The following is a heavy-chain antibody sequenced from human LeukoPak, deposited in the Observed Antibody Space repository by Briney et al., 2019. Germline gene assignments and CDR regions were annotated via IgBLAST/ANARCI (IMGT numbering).Heavy chain of an antibody. V-gene: IGHV4-61*01. CDR2: IYYGGST. CDR3: ARVPTWGRLGFDL. J-gene: IGHJ2*01. D-gene: IGHD7-27*01. CDR1: GGSISSVSYY. Sequence: SQTLSLTCTVSGGSISSVSYYWSWIRQPPGKGLEWIGYIYYGGSTNYNPSLKSRVTISVDTSKNQFSLKLSSVTAADTAVDYCARVPTWGRLGFDLWGRGTLVTVSS.